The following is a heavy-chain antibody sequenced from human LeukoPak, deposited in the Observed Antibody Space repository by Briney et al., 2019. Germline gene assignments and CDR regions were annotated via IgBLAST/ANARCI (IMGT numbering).Heavy chain of an antibody. CDR3: ARHPDSNNFDY. Sequence: TPSETLSLTCTVSGGSISSGGYYWSWIRQHPGKGLEWIGYIYYSGSTYYNPSLKSRVTISVDTSKNQFSLKLSSVTAADTAVYYCARHPDSNNFDYWGQGTLVTVSS. CDR1: GGSISSGGYY. V-gene: IGHV4-31*03. J-gene: IGHJ4*02. CDR2: IYYSGST. D-gene: IGHD6-13*01.